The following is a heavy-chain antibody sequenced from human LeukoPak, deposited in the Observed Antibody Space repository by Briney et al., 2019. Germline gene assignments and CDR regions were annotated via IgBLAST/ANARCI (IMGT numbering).Heavy chain of an antibody. V-gene: IGHV3-23*01. J-gene: IGHJ4*02. Sequence: PGGSLRLSCAASGFTFSSYAMSWVRQAPGKGLEWVSAISGSGGSTYYADSVKGRFTISRDNSKNTLYLQMNSLRAEDTAVYYCAKASIDYCDSSGYFDYWGQGTLVTVSS. D-gene: IGHD3-22*01. CDR2: ISGSGGST. CDR3: AKASIDYCDSSGYFDY. CDR1: GFTFSSYA.